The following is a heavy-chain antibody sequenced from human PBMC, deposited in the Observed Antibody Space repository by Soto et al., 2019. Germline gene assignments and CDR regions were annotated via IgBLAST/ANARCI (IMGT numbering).Heavy chain of an antibody. CDR1: GGSISSDSYY. CDR3: AKHFYGSGSYWNFDY. D-gene: IGHD3-10*01. V-gene: IGHV4-39*01. CDR2: IYYNGDT. Sequence: SETLSLTCTVSGGSISSDSYYWGWIRQPPGKGLEWIGSIYYNGDTYYNPSLRSQVTISVDTSKIQFSLKLSSVTAADTAVYYCAKHFYGSGSYWNFDYWGQGTLVTVSS. J-gene: IGHJ4*02.